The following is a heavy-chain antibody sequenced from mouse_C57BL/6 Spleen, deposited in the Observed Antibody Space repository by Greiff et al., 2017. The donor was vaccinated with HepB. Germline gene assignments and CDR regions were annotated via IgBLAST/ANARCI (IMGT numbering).Heavy chain of an antibody. CDR3: ALRGDWDEGEDY. CDR2: IYPGDGDT. Sequence: QVQLQQSGPELVKPGASVKISCKASGYAFSSSWMNWVKQRPGKGLEWIGRIYPGDGDTNYNGKFKGKATLTADKSSSTAYMQLSSLTSEDSAVYFCALRGDWDEGEDYWGQGTTLTVSS. J-gene: IGHJ2*01. CDR1: GYAFSSSW. V-gene: IGHV1-82*01. D-gene: IGHD4-1*01.